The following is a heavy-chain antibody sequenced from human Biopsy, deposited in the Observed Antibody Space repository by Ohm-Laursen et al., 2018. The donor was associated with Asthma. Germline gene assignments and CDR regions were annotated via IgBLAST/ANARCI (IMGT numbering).Heavy chain of an antibody. D-gene: IGHD3-22*01. CDR1: RFTYE. CDR3: AKARIHHFYDSSGYYQHD. CDR2: ISYDGSSI. Sequence: SLRLSCASSRFTYEMHWVRQAPGKGLEWVAVISYDGSSIYYADSVKGRFTISRDNSKNTLSLQMNSLTAEDTAVYYCAKARIHHFYDSSGYYQHDWGQGTLVTVSS. V-gene: IGHV3-30-3*01. J-gene: IGHJ4*02.